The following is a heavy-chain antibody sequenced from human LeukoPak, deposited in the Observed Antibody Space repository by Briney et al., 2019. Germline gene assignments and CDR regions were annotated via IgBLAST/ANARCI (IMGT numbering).Heavy chain of an antibody. D-gene: IGHD3-3*01. J-gene: IGHJ4*02. CDR1: GFTFSSYS. CDR3: ARDERLLSFLK. Sequence: GGSLRLSCAASGFTFSSYSMNWVRQAPGKGLEWVSSISSSSSYIYYADSVKGRFTISRDNAKNTLYLQMNSLRAEDTAIYYCARDERLLSFLKWGQGTLVTVSS. V-gene: IGHV3-21*04. CDR2: ISSSSSYI.